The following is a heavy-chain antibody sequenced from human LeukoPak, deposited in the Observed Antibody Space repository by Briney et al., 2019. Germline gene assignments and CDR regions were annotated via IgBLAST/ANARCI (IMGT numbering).Heavy chain of an antibody. D-gene: IGHD2-2*01. J-gene: IGHJ5*02. Sequence: GRSLRLSCAASGFTFDDYAMHWVRQAPGKGLEWVSGISGSGGSTYYADSVKGRFTVSRDNSKNTLNLQMNSLRAEDTAVYYCAKDNVFIPAEGWFDPWGQGTLVTVSS. V-gene: IGHV3-23*01. CDR2: ISGSGGST. CDR3: AKDNVFIPAEGWFDP. CDR1: GFTFDDYA.